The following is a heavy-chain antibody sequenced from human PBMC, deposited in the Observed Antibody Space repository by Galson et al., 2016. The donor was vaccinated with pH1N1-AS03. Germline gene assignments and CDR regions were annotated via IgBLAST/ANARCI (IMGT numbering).Heavy chain of an antibody. J-gene: IGHJ6*02. CDR2: INPNNGVT. CDR1: GYIFTNFH. CDR3: ARDPRGPCTSSTCPTAYYFGMDV. D-gene: IGHD2-2*01. V-gene: IGHV1-2*04. Sequence: SVKVSCKASGYIFTNFHVHWVRQAPGQGLEWMGWINPNNGVTNYAQKFQAWVTMTRDTSSSTAYMELSGLKSDDTAVYYCARDPRGPCTSSTCPTAYYFGMDVWGQGTTVIVSS.